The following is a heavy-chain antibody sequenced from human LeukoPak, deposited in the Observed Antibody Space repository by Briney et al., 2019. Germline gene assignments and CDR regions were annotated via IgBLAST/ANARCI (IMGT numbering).Heavy chain of an antibody. CDR3: ARNRFVGAPNFDY. V-gene: IGHV4-61*02. Sequence: SETLSLTCTVAGGSISSGNYYWTWIRQPAGKGLEWIGRIYLSGSGSTHFNPSLKSRVTISVDTSKNQFSLKLSSVTAADTAVYYCARNRFVGAPNFDYWGQGTLVTVFS. CDR1: GGSISSGNYY. CDR2: IYLSGSGST. J-gene: IGHJ4*02. D-gene: IGHD1-26*01.